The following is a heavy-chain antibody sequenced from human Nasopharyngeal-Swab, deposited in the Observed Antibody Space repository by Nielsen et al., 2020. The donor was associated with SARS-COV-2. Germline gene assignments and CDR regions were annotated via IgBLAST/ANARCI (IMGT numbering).Heavy chain of an antibody. D-gene: IGHD3-22*01. CDR2: INSDGSST. V-gene: IGHV3-74*01. CDR1: GFTFGSYW. Sequence: GESLKIFCAASGFTFGSYWMHWVRQAPGKGLVWVSRINSDGSSTSYADSVKGRFTISRDNAKNTLYLQMNSLRAEDTAVYYCARDRGYYDSSGYGAKQQNLYYYYYGVDVWGQGTTVTVSS. J-gene: IGHJ6*02. CDR3: ARDRGYYDSSGYGAKQQNLYYYYYGVDV.